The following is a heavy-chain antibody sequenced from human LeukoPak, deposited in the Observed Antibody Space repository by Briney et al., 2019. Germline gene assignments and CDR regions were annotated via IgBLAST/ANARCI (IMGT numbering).Heavy chain of an antibody. CDR1: RYSFTSYW. J-gene: IGHJ3*02. D-gene: IGHD1-14*01. V-gene: IGHV5-51*01. CDR3: ARPYPPGSDAFDI. Sequence: GESLKISCKGSRYSFTSYWIGWVRQMPGKGLEWMGIIYPGDSDTRYSPSFQGQVTISADKSISTAYLQWSSLKASDTAMYYCARPYPPGSDAFDIWGQGTMVTVSS. CDR2: IYPGDSDT.